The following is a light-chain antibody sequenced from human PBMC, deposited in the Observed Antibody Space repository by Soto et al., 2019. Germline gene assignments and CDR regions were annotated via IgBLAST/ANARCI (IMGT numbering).Light chain of an antibody. Sequence: VLTQPPSVSGAPGQRVTISCTGSSSNIGAGYDVHWYQQVPGTAPKLLIYSSNQRPSGVPDRFSGSKSGTSASLAISGLQSEDEADYYCAGWDDFLNGWVFGGGTQLTVL. J-gene: IGLJ2*01. CDR1: SSNIGAGYD. CDR2: SSN. V-gene: IGLV1-44*01. CDR3: AGWDDFLNGWV.